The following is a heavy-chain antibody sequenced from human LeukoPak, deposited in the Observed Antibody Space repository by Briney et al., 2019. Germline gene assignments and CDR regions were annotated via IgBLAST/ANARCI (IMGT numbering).Heavy chain of an antibody. Sequence: GGSLRLSCAASGFTFSSYSINWVRQAPGKGLEWVSYISSSSSTINYADSVKGRFTISRDNAKNSLYLQMNSLRAEDTAVYYCARYHYGSNYFDYWGQGTLVTVSS. J-gene: IGHJ4*02. CDR3: ARYHYGSNYFDY. V-gene: IGHV3-48*01. CDR1: GFTFSSYS. CDR2: ISSSSSTI. D-gene: IGHD3-10*01.